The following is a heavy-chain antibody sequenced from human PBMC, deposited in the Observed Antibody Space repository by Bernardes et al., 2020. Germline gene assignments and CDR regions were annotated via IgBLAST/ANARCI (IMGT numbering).Heavy chain of an antibody. Sequence: GGSLRLSCAASGFTFSSYSMNWVRQAPGKGLEWVSSISSSSSYIYYADSVKGRFTISRDNAKNSLYLQMNSLRAEDTAVYYCARGTSSYDFWSGYYDYWGQGTLVTVSS. V-gene: IGHV3-21*01. CDR3: ARGTSSYDFWSGYYDY. D-gene: IGHD3-3*01. CDR2: ISSSSSYI. J-gene: IGHJ4*02. CDR1: GFTFSSYS.